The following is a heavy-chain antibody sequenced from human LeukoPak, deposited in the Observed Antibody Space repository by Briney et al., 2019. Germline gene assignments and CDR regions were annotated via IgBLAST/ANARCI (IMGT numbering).Heavy chain of an antibody. J-gene: IGHJ4*02. CDR2: ISGSGGST. Sequence: PGGSLRLSCAASGFTFSSYAMSWVRQAPGKGLEWVSVISGSGGSTYYADSVKGRFTISRDNSKNTLYLQMSSLRAEDTALYYCAKSASAAGRTYFDSWGQGTLVTVSS. CDR3: AKSASAAGRTYFDS. D-gene: IGHD6-13*01. CDR1: GFTFSSYA. V-gene: IGHV3-23*01.